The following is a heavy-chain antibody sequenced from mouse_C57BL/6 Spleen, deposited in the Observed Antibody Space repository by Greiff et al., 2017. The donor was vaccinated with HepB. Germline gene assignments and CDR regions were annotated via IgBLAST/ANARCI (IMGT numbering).Heavy chain of an antibody. Sequence: EVQLQESGPGLVKPSQSLSLTCSVTGYSITSGYYWNWIRQFPGNKLEWMGYISYDGSNNYNPSLKNRISITRDTSNNQIFLKLNSVTTEDTATYYCARGSLYYDYCDYWGQGTTLTVSS. CDR2: ISYDGSN. J-gene: IGHJ2*01. CDR1: GYSITSGYY. CDR3: ARGSLYYDYCDY. V-gene: IGHV3-6*01. D-gene: IGHD2-4*01.